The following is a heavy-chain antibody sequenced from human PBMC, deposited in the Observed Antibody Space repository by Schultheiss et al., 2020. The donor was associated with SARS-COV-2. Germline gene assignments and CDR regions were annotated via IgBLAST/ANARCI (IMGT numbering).Heavy chain of an antibody. D-gene: IGHD2-15*01. CDR3: ARVKRAGYSVWFDP. Sequence: SETLSLTCTVSGGSISSGGYYWSWIRQHPGKGLEWIGYIYYSGSTYYNPSLKSRVTISVDTSKNQFSLKLSSVIAADTAVYYCARVKRAGYSVWFDPWGQGTLVTVSS. CDR2: IYYSGST. V-gene: IGHV4-31*03. J-gene: IGHJ5*02. CDR1: GGSISSGGYY.